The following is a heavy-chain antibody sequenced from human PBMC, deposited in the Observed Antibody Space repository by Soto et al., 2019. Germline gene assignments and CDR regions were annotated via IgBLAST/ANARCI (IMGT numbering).Heavy chain of an antibody. CDR2: IIPSLDIT. D-gene: IGHD2-15*01. J-gene: IGHJ4*02. Sequence: GASVKVSCKASGVTFISHTVSWVRQAPGQGLEWMGRIIPSLDITNYAQSFQGRVTITANKSTSTAYMDLSTLGSGDTAVYFCAREVDGNIRYWGQGTLVTVSS. CDR1: GVTFISHT. CDR3: AREVDGNIRY. V-gene: IGHV1-69*04.